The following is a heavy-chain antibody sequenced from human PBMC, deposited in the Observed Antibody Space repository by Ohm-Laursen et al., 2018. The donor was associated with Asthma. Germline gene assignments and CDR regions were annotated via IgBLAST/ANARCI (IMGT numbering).Heavy chain of an antibody. D-gene: IGHD1-26*01. Sequence: GSLRLSCSASGYSFSLYSIHWIRQAPGKGLEWVSSISTSSNYIYYADSVKGRFTVSRDDAKNSVYLQMHSLRADETAVYYCARLRTSSLIFDIWGQGTMVTVSS. CDR3: ARLRTSSLIFDI. CDR1: GYSFSLYS. CDR2: ISTSSNYI. V-gene: IGHV3-21*04. J-gene: IGHJ3*02.